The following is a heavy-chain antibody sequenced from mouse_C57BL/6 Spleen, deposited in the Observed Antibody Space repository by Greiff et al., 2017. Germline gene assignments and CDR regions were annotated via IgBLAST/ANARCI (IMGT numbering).Heavy chain of an antibody. V-gene: IGHV1-63*01. D-gene: IGHD1-1*01. CDR3: ARYVITTVVATDYYAMDY. J-gene: IGHJ4*01. Sequence: QVQLQQPGAELVKPGASVKLSCKASGYTFTNYWIGWAKQRPGHGLEWIGDIYPGGGYTNYNEKFKGKATLTADKSSSTAYMQFSSLTSEDSAIYYCARYVITTVVATDYYAMDYWGQGTSVTVSS. CDR2: IYPGGGYT. CDR1: GYTFTNYW.